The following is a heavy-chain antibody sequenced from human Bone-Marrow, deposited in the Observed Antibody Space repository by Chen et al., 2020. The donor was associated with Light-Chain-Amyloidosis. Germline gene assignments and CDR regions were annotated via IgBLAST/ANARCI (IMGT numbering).Heavy chain of an antibody. Sequence: EVQLVASGGGLLQRGGSLRLSCSASGFAFSSYAMSWVRQAPGKGLEWVSTISGSGDSRYYGDSGKGRLTNSRGNSRNGMLRQVISLRAEDTAVYYCAKDRSYDDILPGYPADAFDIWGQGTVVTVSS. D-gene: IGHD3-9*01. V-gene: IGHV3-23*04. J-gene: IGHJ3*02. CDR2: ISGSGDSR. CDR3: AKDRSYDDILPGYPADAFDI. CDR1: GFAFSSYA.